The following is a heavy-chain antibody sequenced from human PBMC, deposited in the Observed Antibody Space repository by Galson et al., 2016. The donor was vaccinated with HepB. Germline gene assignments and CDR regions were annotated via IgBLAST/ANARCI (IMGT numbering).Heavy chain of an antibody. D-gene: IGHD2-2*02. V-gene: IGHV1-69*13. J-gene: IGHJ4*02. CDR1: GGPFSSNV. CDR3: ATSPPMSGLPLLYFDN. CDR2: IITMSDTA. Sequence: SVKVSCKASGGPFSSNVISWVRQAPGQGLEWMGGIITMSDTANYAQKLQGRLTIAADQAARTAYMELRSLTSDDTAVYFCATSPPMSGLPLLYFDNWGQGTLVIVSS.